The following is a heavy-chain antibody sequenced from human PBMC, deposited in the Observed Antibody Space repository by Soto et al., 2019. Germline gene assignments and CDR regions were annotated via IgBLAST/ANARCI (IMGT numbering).Heavy chain of an antibody. V-gene: IGHV1-18*04. CDR2: ITPENGNT. CDR1: GYGFMKYG. J-gene: IGHJ6*03. D-gene: IGHD3-3*01. Sequence: QVQLEQSGSEVRRPGASVKVPCKASGYGFMKYGITWVRQGPGQGLEWMAWITPENGNTNYAQKFQGAVTVPTETSTDTGFMGRRSLRPDETAVYYCARMTAPPVPLEDAYYYYLDAWGRGTTVIVSS. CDR3: ARMTAPPVPLEDAYYYYLDA.